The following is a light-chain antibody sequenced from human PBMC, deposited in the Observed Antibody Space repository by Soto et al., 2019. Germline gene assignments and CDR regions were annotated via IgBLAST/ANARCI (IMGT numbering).Light chain of an antibody. V-gene: IGKV2-28*01. Sequence: DIVLTQSPLSLPVTPGEPASISCRFSQSLLHSNGYNYLDWYLHKPGPSPQLLIYLGSYRASGVPARFSGSGSGTDFTLTISRVEAEDIGVSYCMQAQRAPSFGPGTKVDIK. CDR1: QSLLHSNGYNY. J-gene: IGKJ3*01. CDR3: MQAQRAPS. CDR2: LGS.